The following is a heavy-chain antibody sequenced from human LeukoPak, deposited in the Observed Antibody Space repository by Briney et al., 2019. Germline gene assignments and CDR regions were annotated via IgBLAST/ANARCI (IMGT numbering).Heavy chain of an antibody. CDR2: LNPNSGGT. D-gene: IGHD6-13*01. CDR1: GYTFPRYY. Sequence: ASVKVSSNVSGYTFPRYYMPWVRQAPGQGLGWMGWLNPNSGGTNYAQKFQGRVTMTRDTSISTAYMELSRLRSDDTAVYYCARVPYSSSWYSRNNWFDPWGQGTLVTVSS. CDR3: ARVPYSSSWYSRNNWFDP. J-gene: IGHJ5*02. V-gene: IGHV1-2*02.